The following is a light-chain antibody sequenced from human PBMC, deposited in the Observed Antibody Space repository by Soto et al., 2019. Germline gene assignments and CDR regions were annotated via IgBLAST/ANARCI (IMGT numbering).Light chain of an antibody. Sequence: IVLTQSPATLSVSPGERATLSCRASQSVSRLLAWYQQKPRQAPRLLIYDTSTRATGIPARFSGSGSGTDFTLTISIRQSEDFAIYYRQHYNTWPYPFGQGTKLEIK. CDR2: DTS. CDR3: QHYNTWPYP. V-gene: IGKV3-15*01. CDR1: QSVSRL. J-gene: IGKJ2*01.